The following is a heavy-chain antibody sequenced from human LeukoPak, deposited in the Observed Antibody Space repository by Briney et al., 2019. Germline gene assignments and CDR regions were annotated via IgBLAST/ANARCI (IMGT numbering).Heavy chain of an antibody. CDR2: INPNSGGT. D-gene: IGHD6-19*01. CDR1: GYTFTGYY. CDR3: AREIVAGTNFDY. J-gene: IGHJ4*02. Sequence: ASVKVSCKASGYTFTGYYMHWVRQAPGQGLEWMGRINPNSGGTNYAQKFQGRVTMTRDTSISTDYMELSRLRSDDTAVYYCAREIVAGTNFDYWGQGTLVTVSS. V-gene: IGHV1-2*06.